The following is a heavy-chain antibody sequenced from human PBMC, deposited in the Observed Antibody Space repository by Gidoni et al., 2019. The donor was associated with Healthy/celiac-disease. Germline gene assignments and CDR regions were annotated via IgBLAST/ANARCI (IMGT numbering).Heavy chain of an antibody. V-gene: IGHV3-49*04. CDR2: IRSKAYGGTT. J-gene: IGHJ4*02. Sequence: VQLVESGGGLVQPGRSLRLSCTASGFTFGDYAMSWVRQAPGKGLEWVGFIRSKAYGGTTEYAASVKGRFTISRDDSKSIAYLQMNSLKTEDTAVYYCTREKLWFREDPFDYWGQGTLVTVSS. CDR3: TREKLWFREDPFDY. D-gene: IGHD3-10*01. CDR1: GFTFGDYA.